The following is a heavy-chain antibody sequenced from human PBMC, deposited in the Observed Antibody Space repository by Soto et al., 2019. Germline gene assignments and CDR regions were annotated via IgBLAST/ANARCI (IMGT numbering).Heavy chain of an antibody. Sequence: ASVKVSCKASGYTFNSYDINWVRQATGQGLEWMGWMNPNSGNTGYAQKFQGRVTMTRDTSTSTVYMELSSLRSEDTAVYYCARGLIYDSSGYYFDYWGQGTLVTVS. V-gene: IGHV1-8*01. D-gene: IGHD3-22*01. CDR2: MNPNSGNT. J-gene: IGHJ4*02. CDR1: GYTFNSYD. CDR3: ARGLIYDSSGYYFDY.